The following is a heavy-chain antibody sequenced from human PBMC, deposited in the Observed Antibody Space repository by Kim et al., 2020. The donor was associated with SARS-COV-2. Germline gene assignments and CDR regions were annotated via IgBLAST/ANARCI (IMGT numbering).Heavy chain of an antibody. CDR2: IYHSGST. J-gene: IGHJ6*02. Sequence: SETLSLTCAVSGGSISSSNWWSWVRQPPGKGLEWIGEIYHSGSTNYNPSLKSRVTISVDKSKNQFSLKLSSVTAADTAVYYCAGGGLVGATTYYYYGMDAWGQGTTVTVSS. CDR1: GGSISSSNW. V-gene: IGHV4-4*02. CDR3: AGGGLVGATTYYYYGMDA. D-gene: IGHD1-26*01.